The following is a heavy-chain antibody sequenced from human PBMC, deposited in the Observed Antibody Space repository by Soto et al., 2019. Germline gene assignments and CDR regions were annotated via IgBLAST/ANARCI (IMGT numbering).Heavy chain of an antibody. CDR3: ATGGRFTPFDP. CDR1: GYTLTELS. Sequence: GASVKVSWKVSGYTLTELSMHWVRQAPGKGLEWIGGFDPEDGETIYAQKFQGRVTMTEDTSTDTAYMELSSLRSEDTAVYYCATGGRFTPFDPWGQGTLVTVSS. J-gene: IGHJ5*02. V-gene: IGHV1-24*01. CDR2: FDPEDGET.